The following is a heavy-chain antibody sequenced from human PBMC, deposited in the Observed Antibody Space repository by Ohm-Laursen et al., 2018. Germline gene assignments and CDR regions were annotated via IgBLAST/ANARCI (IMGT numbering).Heavy chain of an antibody. Sequence: SETLSLTCTVSGDSISSYYWSWIRQPAGKGLEWIGRIYTSGSTKYNPSLESRVTISLDTSRNQFSLRLTSLTAADTAVYYCARNFNWENPYNFAYWGQGILVTVSS. CDR2: IYTSGST. CDR1: GDSISSYY. V-gene: IGHV4-4*07. J-gene: IGHJ4*02. CDR3: ARNFNWENPYNFAY. D-gene: IGHD3-9*01.